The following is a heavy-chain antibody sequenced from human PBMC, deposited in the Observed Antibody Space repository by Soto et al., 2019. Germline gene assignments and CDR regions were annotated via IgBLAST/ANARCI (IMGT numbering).Heavy chain of an antibody. Sequence: EVQLVESGGGLVKPGGSLRLSCAASGFTFSSYSMNWVRQAPGKGLEWVSSISSSSSYIYYADSVKGRFTISRDNAKNSLYLQMNSLRAEDTAVYYCARDTRERRSNFDYWGQGTLVTVSS. CDR1: GFTFSSYS. J-gene: IGHJ4*02. CDR2: ISSSSSYI. CDR3: ARDTRERRSNFDY. D-gene: IGHD1-26*01. V-gene: IGHV3-21*01.